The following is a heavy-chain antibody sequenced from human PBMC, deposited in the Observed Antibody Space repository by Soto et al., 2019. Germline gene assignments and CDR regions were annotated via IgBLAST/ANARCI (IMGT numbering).Heavy chain of an antibody. D-gene: IGHD3-16*01. Sequence: ESGGGVVQPGRSLRLSCEASGFTFDDYAMHWVRQAPGKGLEWVSGISWNSGSIGYGDSVKGRFTISRDNAKNSLYLEMNSLRPEDTAFYFCARETQSNLGTGGFDYWGQGILLSVSS. CDR3: ARETQSNLGTGGFDY. J-gene: IGHJ4*02. V-gene: IGHV3-9*01. CDR1: GFTFDDYA. CDR2: ISWNSGSI.